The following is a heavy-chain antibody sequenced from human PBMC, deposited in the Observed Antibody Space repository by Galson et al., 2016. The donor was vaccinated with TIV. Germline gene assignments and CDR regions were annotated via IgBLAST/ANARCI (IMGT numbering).Heavy chain of an antibody. V-gene: IGHV3-7*01. Sequence: SLRLSCAASGFMFSSDWMTWVRQAPGKGLEWVASINQDGSDSPYVDSVKGRYTSSRDNAKKSLFLQMNGLRGEDTGVYYCAPGVSAASTGVNWGQGTLVTVSS. D-gene: IGHD6-13*01. J-gene: IGHJ4*02. CDR2: INQDGSDS. CDR3: APGVSAASTGVN. CDR1: GFMFSSDW.